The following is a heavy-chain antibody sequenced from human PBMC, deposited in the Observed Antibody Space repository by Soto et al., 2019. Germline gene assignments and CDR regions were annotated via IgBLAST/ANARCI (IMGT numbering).Heavy chain of an antibody. CDR2: IIPIFGTA. J-gene: IGHJ4*02. V-gene: IGHV1-69*13. D-gene: IGHD1-26*01. CDR1: GGTFSSYA. Sequence: SVKVSCKASGGTFSSYAISWVRQAPGQGLEWMGGIIPIFGTANYAQKFQGRVTITADESTSTAYMELSSLRSEDTAVYYCTLGIVGATQGYFDYWGQGTLVTVSS. CDR3: TLGIVGATQGYFDY.